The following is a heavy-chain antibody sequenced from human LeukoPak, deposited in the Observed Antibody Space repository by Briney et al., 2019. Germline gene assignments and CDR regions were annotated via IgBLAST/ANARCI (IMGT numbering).Heavy chain of an antibody. CDR2: KKQDGSEK. CDR1: GFTFSSYW. V-gene: IGHV3-7*03. Sequence: GGSLRLSCAASGFTFSSYWMSWVRQAPGKGLEWVANKKQDGSEKYYVDSVKGRFTISRDNAKNSLYLQMNSLRAEDTAVYYCVRNIFEGSSILFDYWGQGTLVTVSS. D-gene: IGHD3-3*02. J-gene: IGHJ4*02. CDR3: VRNIFEGSSILFDY.